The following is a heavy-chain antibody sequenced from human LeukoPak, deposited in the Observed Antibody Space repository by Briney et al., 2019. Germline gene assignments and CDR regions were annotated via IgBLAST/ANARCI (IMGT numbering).Heavy chain of an antibody. D-gene: IGHD6-13*01. CDR1: GFTFSSYA. V-gene: IGHV3-23*01. J-gene: IGHJ4*02. Sequence: PGGSLRLSCAASGFTFSSYAMSWVRQAPGKGLEWVSGISGSGGSIYYADSVKGRFTISRDNSKNTLYLQMNSLRAEDTAVYYCAKGYSSSWSDGYIDYWGQGTLVTVSS. CDR3: AKGYSSSWSDGYIDY. CDR2: ISGSGGSI.